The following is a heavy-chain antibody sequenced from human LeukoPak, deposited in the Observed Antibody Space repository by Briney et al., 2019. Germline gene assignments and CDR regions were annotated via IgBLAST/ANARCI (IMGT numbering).Heavy chain of an antibody. V-gene: IGHV1-2*02. J-gene: IGHJ5*02. Sequence: GASVKVSCKASGYTSTGYYMHWVRQAPGQGLEWMGWINPNSGGTNYAQKFQGRVTMTRDTSISTAYMELSRLRSDDTAVYYCARGIVVVPAAMRWWFDPWGQGTLVTVSS. CDR1: GYTSTGYY. D-gene: IGHD2-2*01. CDR2: INPNSGGT. CDR3: ARGIVVVPAAMRWWFDP.